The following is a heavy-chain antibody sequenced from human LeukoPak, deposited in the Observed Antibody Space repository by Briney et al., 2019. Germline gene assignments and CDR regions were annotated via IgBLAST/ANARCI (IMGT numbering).Heavy chain of an antibody. J-gene: IGHJ4*02. CDR1: GGSISSYY. CDR2: IYYSGSH. V-gene: IGHV4-59*01. Sequence: SKTLSLTCTVSGGSISSYYWSWIRQPPGKGLEWLGYIYYSGSHNYNPPLKSRVTLSVDTSKTQFSLRLSSVTAADTAVYYCAKDLGIAAASDHWGQGTLVTVSS. CDR3: AKDLGIAAASDH. D-gene: IGHD6-13*01.